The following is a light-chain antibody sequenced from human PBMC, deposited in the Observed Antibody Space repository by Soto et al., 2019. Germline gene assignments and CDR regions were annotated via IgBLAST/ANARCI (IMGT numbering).Light chain of an antibody. Sequence: QAVVTQEPSLTVSPGGTVTLTCGSSAGAVTSGHYLYWFQQKPGQAPRTLIYDTSNQHSWPPARFSGSLLGGKAPLTLSSAQPEDDAEYYFLSSYSGAPCVFGNGTKLTVL. CDR2: DTS. J-gene: IGLJ1*01. CDR3: LSSYSGAPCV. CDR1: AGAVTSGHY. V-gene: IGLV7-46*01.